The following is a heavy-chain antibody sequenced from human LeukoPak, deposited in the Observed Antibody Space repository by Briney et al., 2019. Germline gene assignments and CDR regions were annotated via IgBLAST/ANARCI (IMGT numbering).Heavy chain of an antibody. CDR2: INHSGST. V-gene: IGHV4-34*01. J-gene: IGHJ6*02. CDR3: ARSRRLLSPQYYYYYGMDV. CDR1: GGSFSGYY. D-gene: IGHD3-22*01. Sequence: PSETLSLTCAVYGGSFSGYYWSWIRQPPGKGLEWIGEINHSGSTNYNPSLKSRVTISVDTSKNQFSLKLSSVTAADTAVYYCARSRRLLSPQYYYYYGMDVWGQGTTVTVSS.